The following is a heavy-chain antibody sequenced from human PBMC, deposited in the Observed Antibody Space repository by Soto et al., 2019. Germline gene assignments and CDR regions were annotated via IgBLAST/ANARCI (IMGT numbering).Heavy chain of an antibody. CDR3: AREPKESFFFDF. CDR1: EYTFTNYN. Sequence: ASVKGSCKGFEYTFTNYNIHWLRQTPGQGLEWLGIIRPSGVNTGYAQRFQGRVTLTRDTSTSTVYMELTRLRSDDTGVYYCAREPKESFFFDFWGQGAQVTVSS. J-gene: IGHJ4*02. V-gene: IGHV1-46*01. D-gene: IGHD3-3*01. CDR2: IRPSGVNT.